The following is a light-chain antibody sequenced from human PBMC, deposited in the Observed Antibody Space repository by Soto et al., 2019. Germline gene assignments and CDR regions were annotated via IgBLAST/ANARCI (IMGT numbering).Light chain of an antibody. CDR1: QSVSTN. V-gene: IGKV3-15*01. Sequence: EIVMTQSPATLSVSPGERATLSCRASQSVSTNLAWYQQKPGQAPRLLIYGASTRAIGIPARFSGGGSGTEFSLTISSLQSEDFAVYYCQHYGGSFIFGPGTKVDIK. CDR3: QHYGGSFI. CDR2: GAS. J-gene: IGKJ3*01.